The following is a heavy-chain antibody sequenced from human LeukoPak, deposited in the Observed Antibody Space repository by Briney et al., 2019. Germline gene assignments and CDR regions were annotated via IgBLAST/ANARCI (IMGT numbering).Heavy chain of an antibody. D-gene: IGHD5-24*01. CDR1: GGTFSSYA. CDR3: ARVAPDGYNLRDAFDI. V-gene: IGHV1-69*13. J-gene: IGHJ3*02. Sequence: ASVKVSCKASGGTFSSYAISWVRQAPGQGLEWMGGIIPIFGTANYAQKFQGRVTITADESTSTAYMELSSLRSEDTAVYYCARVAPDGYNLRDAFDIWGQGTMVTVSS. CDR2: IIPIFGTA.